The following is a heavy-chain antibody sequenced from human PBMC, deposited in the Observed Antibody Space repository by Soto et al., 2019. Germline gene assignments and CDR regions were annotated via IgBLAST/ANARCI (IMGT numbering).Heavy chain of an antibody. CDR2: ISGSGGST. CDR3: AKSYYDILTGLVYYYGMDV. J-gene: IGHJ6*02. CDR1: GFTFSSFA. Sequence: PGGSLRLSCAASGFTFSSFAMSWVRQAPGKGLDWVSAISGSGGSTYYADSVKGRFTTSRDNSKNTLYLQMNSLRAEDTAVYYCAKSYYDILTGLVYYYGMDVWGQGTTVTVSS. D-gene: IGHD3-9*01. V-gene: IGHV3-23*01.